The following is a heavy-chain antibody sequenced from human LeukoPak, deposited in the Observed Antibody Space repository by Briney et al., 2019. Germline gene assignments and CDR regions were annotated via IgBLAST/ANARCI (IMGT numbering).Heavy chain of an antibody. J-gene: IGHJ4*02. Sequence: SETLSLTCTVSGVPVNSYYWSWIRQPPGKGLEWIAYVYYSGSTNSNPSLKGRVTMSVDTSKNQFSLKLSSVTAADTAVYYCARHTAGYSFAYPFDYWGQGTLVTVSS. CDR1: GVPVNSYY. CDR3: ARHTAGYSFAYPFDY. CDR2: VYYSGST. V-gene: IGHV4-59*02. D-gene: IGHD5-18*01.